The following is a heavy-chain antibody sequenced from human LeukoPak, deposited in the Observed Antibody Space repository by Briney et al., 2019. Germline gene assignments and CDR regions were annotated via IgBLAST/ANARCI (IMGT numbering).Heavy chain of an antibody. D-gene: IGHD2-21*02. V-gene: IGHV4-31*03. CDR3: ARMHIVVVTAIRGRYYFDY. Sequence: SQTLSLTCTVSGGSISSGGYYWSWIRQHPGKGLEWIGYIYYGGSTYYNPSLKSRVTISVDTSKNQFSLKLSSVTAADTAVYYCARMHIVVVTAIRGRYYFDYWGQGTLVTVSS. CDR2: IYYGGST. J-gene: IGHJ4*02. CDR1: GGSISSGGYY.